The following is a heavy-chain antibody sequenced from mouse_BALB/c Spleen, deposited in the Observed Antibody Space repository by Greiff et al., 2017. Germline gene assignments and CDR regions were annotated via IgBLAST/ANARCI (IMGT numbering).Heavy chain of an antibody. CDR1: GFSLTGYG. J-gene: IGHJ3*01. CDR2: IWGDGST. D-gene: IGHD2-1*01. V-gene: IGHV2-6-7*01. CDR3: ARDQDYYGNYGVFAD. Sequence: VKLMESGPGLVAPSQSLSITCTVSGFSLTGYGVNWVRQPPGKGLEWLGMIWGDGSTDYNSALKSRLSISKDNSKSQVFLKMNSLQTDDTARYYCARDQDYYGNYGVFADWGQGTLVTVSA.